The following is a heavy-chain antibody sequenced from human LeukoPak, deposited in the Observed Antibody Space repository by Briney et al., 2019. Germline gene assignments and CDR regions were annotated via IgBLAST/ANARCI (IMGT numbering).Heavy chain of an antibody. D-gene: IGHD5-12*01. Sequence: PSETLSLTCTVSGGSISSYYWSWIRQPPGKGLEWIGYIYYSGSTNYNPSLKSRVTISVDTSKNQFSLKLSSVTAADTAVYYCARDLSVATTHYGMDVWGQGTTVTVSS. CDR1: GGSISSYY. CDR2: IYYSGST. CDR3: ARDLSVATTHYGMDV. V-gene: IGHV4-59*01. J-gene: IGHJ6*02.